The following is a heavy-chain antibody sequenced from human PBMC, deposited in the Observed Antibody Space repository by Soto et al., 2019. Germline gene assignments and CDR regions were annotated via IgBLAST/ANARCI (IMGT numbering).Heavy chain of an antibody. CDR2: INSDGSST. J-gene: IGHJ5*02. V-gene: IGHV3-74*01. CDR3: ARGREENYDFWSGYSFWFDP. CDR1: GFTFSSYW. Sequence: GGSLRLSCAASGFTFSSYWMHWVRQAPGKGLVWVSRINSDGSSTSYADSVKGRFTISRDNAKNTLYLQMNSLRAEDTAVYYCARGREENYDFWSGYSFWFDPWGQGTLVTVSS. D-gene: IGHD3-3*01.